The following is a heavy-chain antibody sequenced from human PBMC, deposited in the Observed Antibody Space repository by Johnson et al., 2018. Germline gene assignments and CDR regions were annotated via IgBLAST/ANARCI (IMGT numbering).Heavy chain of an antibody. J-gene: IGHJ1*01. CDR2: IKSDESAK. CDR1: GFDFTSDW. V-gene: IGHV3-7*01. Sequence: EVQLVESGGGSVQPGESLTLVCAASGFDFTSDWMSWVRQAPGKGLEWVATIKSDESAKYYVEYLRGRFTISRDNAKNSLYLQMNSLRAEDTAVYYCARQYCRTSLCYRAYFRHRGPGTLVTVSS. D-gene: IGHD2-15*01. CDR3: ARQYCRTSLCYRAYFRH.